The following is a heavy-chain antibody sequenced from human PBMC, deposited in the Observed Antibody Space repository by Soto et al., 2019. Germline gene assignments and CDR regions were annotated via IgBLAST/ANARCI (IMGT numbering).Heavy chain of an antibody. CDR2: ISSSSSYI. Sequence: GGSLRLSCAASGFTFSSYSMNWVRQAPGKGLEWVSSISSSSSYIYYADSVKGRFTISRDNAKNSLYLQMNSLRAEDTAVYYCARVSMAGTGYDSSGYYFDYWGQGTLVTVSS. V-gene: IGHV3-21*01. CDR1: GFTFSSYS. J-gene: IGHJ4*02. CDR3: ARVSMAGTGYDSSGYYFDY. D-gene: IGHD3-22*01.